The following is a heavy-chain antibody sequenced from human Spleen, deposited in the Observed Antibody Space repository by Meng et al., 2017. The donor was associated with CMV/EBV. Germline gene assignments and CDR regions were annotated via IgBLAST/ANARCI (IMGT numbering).Heavy chain of an antibody. CDR2: IIPIFGTA. CDR1: GGTFSSYA. Sequence: SVKVSCKASGGTFSSYAISWVRQAPGQGLEWMGGIIPIFGTANYAQKFQGRVTITTDESTSTAYMELNSLRSEDTAVYYCASQGAAGYYHYGMDVWGQGTTVTVSS. J-gene: IGHJ6*02. CDR3: ASQGAAGYYHYGMDV. V-gene: IGHV1-69*05. D-gene: IGHD1-26*01.